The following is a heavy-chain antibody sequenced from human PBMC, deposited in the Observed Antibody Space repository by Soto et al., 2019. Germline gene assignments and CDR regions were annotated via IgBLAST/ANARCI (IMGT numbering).Heavy chain of an antibody. CDR3: AAGAAPLDYYYMDV. CDR1: GFTFTSSA. V-gene: IGHV1-58*02. D-gene: IGHD2-15*01. CDR2: IVVGSGNT. J-gene: IGHJ6*03. Sequence: ASVKVSCKASGFTFTSSAMQWVRQARGQRLEWIGWIVVGSGNTNYAQKFQERVTITRDMSTSTAYMELSSLRSEDTAVYYCAAGAAPLDYYYMDVWGKGTTVTVSS.